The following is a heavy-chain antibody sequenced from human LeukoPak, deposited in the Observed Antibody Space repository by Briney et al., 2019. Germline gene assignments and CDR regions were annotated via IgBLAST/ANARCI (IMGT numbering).Heavy chain of an antibody. CDR2: INAGNGNT. J-gene: IGHJ6*02. CDR1: GYTFTSYA. V-gene: IGHV1-3*01. D-gene: IGHD6-13*01. Sequence: ASVTVSCKASGYTFTSYAMHWVRQAPGQRLEWMGWINAGNGNTKYSQKFQGRVTITRDTSASTAYMELSSLRSEDTAVYYCARSGYSSSWYAQPYYYYGMDVWGQGTTVTVSS. CDR3: ARSGYSSSWYAQPYYYYGMDV.